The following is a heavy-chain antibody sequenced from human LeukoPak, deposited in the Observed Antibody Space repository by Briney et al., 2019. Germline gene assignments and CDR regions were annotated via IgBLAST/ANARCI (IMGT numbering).Heavy chain of an antibody. D-gene: IGHD3-10*01. J-gene: IGHJ4*02. CDR1: GFTFSSYG. CDR3: ARALKRTWFGELLYVYYFDY. Sequence: GRSLRLSCAASGFTFSSYGMHWVRQAPGKGLEWVANIKQDGSEKYYVDSVKGRFTISRDNAKNSLYLQMNSLRAEDTAVYYCARALKRTWFGELLYVYYFDYWGQGTLVTVSS. V-gene: IGHV3-7*01. CDR2: IKQDGSEK.